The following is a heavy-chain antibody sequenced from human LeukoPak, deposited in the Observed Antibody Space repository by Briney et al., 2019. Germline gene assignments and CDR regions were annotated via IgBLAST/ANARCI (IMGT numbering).Heavy chain of an antibody. D-gene: IGHD3-22*01. J-gene: IGHJ4*02. V-gene: IGHV4-39*07. CDR3: ARNHYYDSSGSWGFDY. Sequence: PSETLSLTCTVSGGSISSSSYYWGWIRQPPGKGLEWIGSIYYSGSTYYNPSLKSRVTISVDTSKNQFSLKLSPVTAADTAVYYCARNHYYDSSGSWGFDYWGQGTLVTVSS. CDR2: IYYSGST. CDR1: GGSISSSSYY.